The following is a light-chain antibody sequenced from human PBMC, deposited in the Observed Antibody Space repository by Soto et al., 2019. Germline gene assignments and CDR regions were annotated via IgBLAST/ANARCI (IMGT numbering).Light chain of an antibody. CDR1: QSVSSY. J-gene: IGKJ4*01. V-gene: IGKV3-11*01. Sequence: EIVLTQSPATLSLSPGERATLSCRASQSVSSYLAWYQQKPGQAPRLLIYDASNRATGVPARFSGSGSGTDFTLTISSLEPEDFAVYFCHQRYNWLTFGGGTKVEIK. CDR2: DAS. CDR3: HQRYNWLT.